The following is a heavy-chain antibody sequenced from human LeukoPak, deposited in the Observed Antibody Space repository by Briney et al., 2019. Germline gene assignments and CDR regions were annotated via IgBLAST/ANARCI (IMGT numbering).Heavy chain of an antibody. D-gene: IGHD3-22*01. V-gene: IGHV3-49*04. CDR3: ARDLGQYYDTSDNWFDP. CDR1: GFTFGDYA. Sequence: GGSLRLSCIASGFTFGDYAMSWVRQAPGKGLEWVGFIRSKAYGGTTEYAASVKGRFTISRDDSKSIAYLQMNSLKTEDTAVYYCARDLGQYYDTSDNWFDPWGQGTLVTVSS. J-gene: IGHJ5*02. CDR2: IRSKAYGGTT.